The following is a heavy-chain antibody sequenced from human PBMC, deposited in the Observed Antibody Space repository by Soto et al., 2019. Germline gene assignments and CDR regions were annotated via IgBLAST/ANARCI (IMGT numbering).Heavy chain of an antibody. Sequence: VQLVESGGGLVKPGGSLRLSCAASGFTFSDYSINWVRQAPGKGLVWVSSIGSSITSSYYADSVEGRFTISRDNALNPLFLQMTSLRVEDAGVYYCVRGPRKDYGDYILYYYYGMDVWGQGATVTVSS. V-gene: IGHV3-21*01. CDR1: GFTFSDYS. J-gene: IGHJ6*02. CDR2: IGSSITSS. D-gene: IGHD4-17*01. CDR3: VRGPRKDYGDYILYYYYGMDV.